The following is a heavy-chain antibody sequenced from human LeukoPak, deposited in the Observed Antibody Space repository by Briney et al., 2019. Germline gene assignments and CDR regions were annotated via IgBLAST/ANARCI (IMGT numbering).Heavy chain of an antibody. CDR3: AISKGGLSSGWY. CDR2: ISGSGGST. Sequence: PGGSLRLSCAASGFTFSSYAMSWVRQAPGKGLEWVSAISGSGGSTYYADSVKGRFTISRDNSKNTLYLQMNSLRAEDTAVYYCAISKGGLSSGWYWGQGTLVTVSS. V-gene: IGHV3-23*01. CDR1: GFTFSSYA. J-gene: IGHJ4*02. D-gene: IGHD6-19*01.